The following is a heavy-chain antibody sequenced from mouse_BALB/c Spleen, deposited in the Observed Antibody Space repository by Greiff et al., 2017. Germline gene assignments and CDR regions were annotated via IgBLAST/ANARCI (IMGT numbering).Heavy chain of an antibody. J-gene: IGHJ3*01. CDR2: INPYNGAT. CDR1: GYSFTGYY. Sequence: EVQLQQSGPELVKPGASVKISCKASGYSFTGYYMHWVKQSHVKSLEWIGRINPYNGATSYNQNFKDKASLTVDKSSSTAYMELHSLTSEDSAVYYCARGYRYDRFAYWGQGTLVTVSA. CDR3: ARGYRYDRFAY. V-gene: IGHV1-31*01. D-gene: IGHD2-14*01.